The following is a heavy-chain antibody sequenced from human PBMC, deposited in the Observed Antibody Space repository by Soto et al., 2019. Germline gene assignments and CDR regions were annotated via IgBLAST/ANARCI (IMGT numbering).Heavy chain of an antibody. D-gene: IGHD1-7*01. CDR3: ARSLGTTGSFNWFDP. CDR1: GGSISSYY. J-gene: IGHJ5*02. Sequence: PSETLSLTCTVSGGSISSYYWSWIRQPAGKGLEWIGRIYMSGSTNYNPSLKSRVTMSVDTSKNQFSLKLSSVTAADTAVYYCARSLGTTGSFNWFDPWGQGTLVTVSS. CDR2: IYMSGST. V-gene: IGHV4-4*07.